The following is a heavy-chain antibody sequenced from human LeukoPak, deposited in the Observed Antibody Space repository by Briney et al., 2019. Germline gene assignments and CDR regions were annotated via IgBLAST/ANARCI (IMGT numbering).Heavy chain of an antibody. J-gene: IGHJ4*02. D-gene: IGHD3-22*01. CDR1: GFAFSSYA. Sequence: PGGSLRLSCAASGFAFSSYAMSWVRQAPGKGLEWVLAISGSGGDTWYADSVRGRFTISRDNSKNTLYMQVNSLRAEDTAVYYCAKDYYDISGSRYDFWGQGTLVTVSS. CDR3: AKDYYDISGSRYDF. CDR2: ISGSGGDT. V-gene: IGHV3-23*01.